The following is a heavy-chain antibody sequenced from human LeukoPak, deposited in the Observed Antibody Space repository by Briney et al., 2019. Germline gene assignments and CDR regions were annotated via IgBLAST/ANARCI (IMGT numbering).Heavy chain of an antibody. CDR3: ARGPAAAIDY. J-gene: IGHJ4*02. D-gene: IGHD2-2*01. CDR1: GFTFNSYS. Sequence: VGSLRLSCAASGFTFNSYSMNWVRQAPGEGLEWVSYISSSSYTIYYADSMKGRFTISRDNGKNSLYLQMNSLRDEDTAIYYCARGPAAAIDYWGQGTLVTVSS. CDR2: ISSSSYTI. V-gene: IGHV3-48*02.